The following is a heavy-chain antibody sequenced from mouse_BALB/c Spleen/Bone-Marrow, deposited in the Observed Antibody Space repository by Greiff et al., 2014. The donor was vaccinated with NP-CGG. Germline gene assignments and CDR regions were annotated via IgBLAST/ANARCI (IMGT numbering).Heavy chain of an antibody. V-gene: IGHV5-9-3*01. D-gene: IGHD2-4*01. J-gene: IGHJ3*01. CDR2: ISSGGSYT. CDR1: GFTFSSYA. Sequence: EVQLVESGGGLVKPGGSLKLSCAASGFTFSSYAMPWVRQTPEKRLEWVATISSGGSYTYYPDSVKGQFTISRDKAKNTLYLQMSSLRSEDTAMYYCARHDYAYWGQGTLVTVSA. CDR3: ARHDYAY.